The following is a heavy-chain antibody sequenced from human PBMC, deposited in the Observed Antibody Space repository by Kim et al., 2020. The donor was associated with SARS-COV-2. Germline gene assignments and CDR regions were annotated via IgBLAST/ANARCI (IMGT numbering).Heavy chain of an antibody. CDR2: INSDGSST. V-gene: IGHV3-74*01. CDR1: GFTFSSYW. J-gene: IGHJ5*02. Sequence: GGSLRLSCAASGFTFSSYWMHWVRQAPGKGLVWVSRINSDGSSTSYADSVKGRFTISRDNAKNTLYLQMNSLRAEDTAVYYCARVPTSIAAALSDNWFDPWGQGTLVTVSS. D-gene: IGHD6-13*01. CDR3: ARVPTSIAAALSDNWFDP.